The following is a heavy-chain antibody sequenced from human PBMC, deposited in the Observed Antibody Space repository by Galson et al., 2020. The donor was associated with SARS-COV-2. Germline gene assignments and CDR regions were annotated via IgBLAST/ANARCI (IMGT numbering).Heavy chain of an antibody. CDR1: GYTFTSFG. V-gene: IGHV1-18*04. J-gene: IGHJ4*02. D-gene: IGHD1-20*01. CDR3: ARDRGKSNWIEAIDY. CDR2: VSAYNGDK. Sequence: ASVKVSCKASGYTFTSFGFSWVRQAPGQGLEWMGWVSAYNGDKRYAEKFQGRVSMTTDRSTSTAYIELRSLRYDDTAVYYCARDRGKSNWIEAIDYWGQGTQVTVSS.